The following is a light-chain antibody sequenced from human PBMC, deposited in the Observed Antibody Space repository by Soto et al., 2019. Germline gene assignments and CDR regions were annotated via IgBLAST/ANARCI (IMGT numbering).Light chain of an antibody. CDR1: QSFSIN. V-gene: IGKV3D-15*01. Sequence: RVMPKYPATLSVSPGERATLSCSASQSFSINLAWYQHKPGQAPRFLIYGASTRATGIPDRFSGSGSGTDFTLTISRLEPEDFAVYYCQQRSNWPPITFGQGTRLEIK. J-gene: IGKJ5*01. CDR2: GAS. CDR3: QQRSNWPPIT.